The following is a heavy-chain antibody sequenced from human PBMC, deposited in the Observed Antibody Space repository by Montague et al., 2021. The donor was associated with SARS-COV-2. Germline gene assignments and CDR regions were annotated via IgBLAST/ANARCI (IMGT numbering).Heavy chain of an antibody. CDR3: ARNIAVAGRAEGFDY. Sequence: CAISGDSVARNSAAWNWIRQSPSKVLEWLGRIYYRSKWYNDYAVSVKSRITINPDTSKNQFSLQLNSVTPEDTAVYYCARNIAVAGRAEGFDYWGQGTLVTVSS. CDR1: GDSVARNSAA. V-gene: IGHV6-1*01. J-gene: IGHJ4*02. D-gene: IGHD6-19*01. CDR2: IYYRSKWYN.